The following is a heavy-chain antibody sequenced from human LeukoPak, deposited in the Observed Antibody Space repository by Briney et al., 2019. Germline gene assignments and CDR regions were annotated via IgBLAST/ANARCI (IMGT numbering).Heavy chain of an antibody. CDR1: GFTFSSYG. Sequence: GSLRLSCTASGFTFSSYGMHWVRQAPGKGLEWVAVISYDGSNKYYADSVKGRFTISRDNSKNTLYVQMNSLRAEDTAVYYCARDPAKFWSGHDYWGQGTLVTVSS. CDR2: ISYDGSNK. V-gene: IGHV3-30*03. D-gene: IGHD3-3*01. J-gene: IGHJ4*02. CDR3: ARDPAKFWSGHDY.